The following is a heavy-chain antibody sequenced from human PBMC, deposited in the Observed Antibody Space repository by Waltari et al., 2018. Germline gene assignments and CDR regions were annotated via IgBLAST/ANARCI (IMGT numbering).Heavy chain of an antibody. J-gene: IGHJ4*02. CDR2: IYHSGST. CDR1: GGSISRGGYS. V-gene: IGHV4-30-2*01. D-gene: IGHD3-10*01. Sequence: QLQLQESGSGLVKPSQTLSLTCAVSGGSISRGGYSWSWIRQPPGKGLEWIGYIYHSGSTYYNPSLKSRVTISVDRSKNQFSLKLSSVTAADTAVYYCARFTRGPYYYFDYWGQGTLVTVSS. CDR3: ARFTRGPYYYFDY.